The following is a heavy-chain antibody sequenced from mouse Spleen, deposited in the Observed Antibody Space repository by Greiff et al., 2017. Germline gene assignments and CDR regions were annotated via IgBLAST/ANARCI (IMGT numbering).Heavy chain of an antibody. D-gene: IGHD2-4*01. CDR3: TTRVLYDYDEGFAY. CDR1: GFNIKDYY. CDR2: IDPEDGDT. J-gene: IGHJ3*01. Sequence: EVMLVESGAELVRPGASVTLSCTASGFNIKDYYMPWVKPRPEQGLEWIGRIDPEDGDTEYAPKFQGKATMTAATSSNTAYLQLSSLTSEDTAVYYCTTRVLYDYDEGFAYWGQGTLVTVSA. V-gene: IGHV14-1*01.